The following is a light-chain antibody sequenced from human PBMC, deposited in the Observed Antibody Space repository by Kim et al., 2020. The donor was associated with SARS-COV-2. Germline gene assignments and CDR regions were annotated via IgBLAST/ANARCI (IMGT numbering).Light chain of an antibody. CDR3: LQYNSYPWT. CDR1: QGISNC. CDR2: AAS. V-gene: IGKV1-17*03. Sequence: ASVGDRVTITCRASQGISNCLAWFQQKPGKAPQRLMYAASRLQSGVPSRFSGSGSGTQFTLTISSLQPEDSATYYCLQYNSYPWTFGQGTKVDIK. J-gene: IGKJ1*01.